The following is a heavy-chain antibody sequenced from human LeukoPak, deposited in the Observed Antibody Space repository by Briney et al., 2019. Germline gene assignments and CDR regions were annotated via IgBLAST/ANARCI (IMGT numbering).Heavy chain of an antibody. CDR1: GFTFGSFE. J-gene: IGHJ4*02. CDR2: ISSSGGTI. Sequence: PGGSLRFSCQALGFTFGSFEWNWFRKAPGKGLGWVSYISSSGGTIYYADSVKGRFTISRDNAKNSLYLQMNSLRAEDTAVYYCARAKMTTAGGVFDYWGQGTLVTVSS. D-gene: IGHD6-13*01. V-gene: IGHV3-48*03. CDR3: ARAKMTTAGGVFDY.